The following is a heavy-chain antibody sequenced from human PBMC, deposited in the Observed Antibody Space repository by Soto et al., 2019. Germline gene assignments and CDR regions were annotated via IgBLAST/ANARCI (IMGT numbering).Heavy chain of an antibody. Sequence: GGSLRLSCAASGFTFSDYSMSWIRQAPGKGLEWVSYIGRRGTTIYYADSVKGRFTISRDNAKNLVFLQMNSLRAEDTALYYCATVGVITNEAPQWLDPWGRGTLVTVSS. V-gene: IGHV3-11*01. D-gene: IGHD1-26*01. CDR3: ATVGVITNEAPQWLDP. J-gene: IGHJ5*02. CDR1: GFTFSDYS. CDR2: IGRRGTTI.